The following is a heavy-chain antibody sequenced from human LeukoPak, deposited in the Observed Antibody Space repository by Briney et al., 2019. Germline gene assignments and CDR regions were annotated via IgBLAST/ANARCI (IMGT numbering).Heavy chain of an antibody. Sequence: PRESLRLSCAASGFTFNTYWMHWVRQTPGKGLVWVSRINSDGSGTTYADSVKGRFTISRDNAKDTLYLQMNSLSAEDTAVYYCGTVDSSSSWFIDLWGQGTLVTVSS. CDR3: GTVDSSSSWFIDL. V-gene: IGHV3-74*01. J-gene: IGHJ5*02. CDR2: INSDGSGT. D-gene: IGHD6-13*01. CDR1: GFTFNTYW.